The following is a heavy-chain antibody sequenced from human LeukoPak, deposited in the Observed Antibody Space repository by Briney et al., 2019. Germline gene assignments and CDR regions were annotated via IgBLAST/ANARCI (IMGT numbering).Heavy chain of an antibody. V-gene: IGHV4-4*07. CDR2: IYTSGST. Sequence: PSETLSLTCTVSGGSISSYYWSWIRQPAGKGLEWIGRIYTSGSTNYNPSLKSRVTMSVDTSKNQFSLKLSSVTAADTAVYYCARAGQQLEYYYYYMDVWGKGTTVTVSS. J-gene: IGHJ6*03. CDR3: ARAGQQLEYYYYYMDV. CDR1: GGSISSYY. D-gene: IGHD6-13*01.